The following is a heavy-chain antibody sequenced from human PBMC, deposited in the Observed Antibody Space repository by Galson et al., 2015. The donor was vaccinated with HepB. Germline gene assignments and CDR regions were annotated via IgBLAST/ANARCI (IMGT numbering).Heavy chain of an antibody. J-gene: IGHJ6*02. D-gene: IGHD5-18*01. CDR2: INPSDGDT. CDR3: AREDIPMAKSGMDV. CDR1: GYTFTNYY. V-gene: IGHV1-46*01. Sequence: SVKVSCKASGYTFTNYYMHWVRQAPGQGLEWMGIINPSDGDTTYAQKFQGRLTVTKDTSTSTVYMELRSLNSEDTAVYYCAREDIPMAKSGMDVWGQGTTVTVSS.